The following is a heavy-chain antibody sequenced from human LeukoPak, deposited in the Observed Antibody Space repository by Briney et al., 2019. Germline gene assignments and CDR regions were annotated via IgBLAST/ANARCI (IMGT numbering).Heavy chain of an antibody. CDR2: ISSSSGNI. Sequence: GGSLTLPCTASGLIFRTYTMNWVRPAPGKGLEWVSYISSSSGNIYYADSMKGRFTISRDNTKNLLYLQMNSLRAEDTAVYYCARDLAGGRFDLWGQGTLVTVSS. D-gene: IGHD3-16*01. CDR1: GLIFRTYT. CDR3: ARDLAGGRFDL. V-gene: IGHV3-21*06. J-gene: IGHJ5*02.